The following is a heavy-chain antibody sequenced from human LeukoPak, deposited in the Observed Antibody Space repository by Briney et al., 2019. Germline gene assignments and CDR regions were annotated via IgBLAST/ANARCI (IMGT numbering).Heavy chain of an antibody. Sequence: SETLSLTCTVSGGSISSYYWSWIRQPPGKGLEWIGYIYYSGSTNYNPSLKSRVTISVDTPKNQFSLKLSSVTAADTAVYYCARNYCSGGSCYVGFDYWGQGTLVTVSS. D-gene: IGHD2-15*01. CDR2: IYYSGST. CDR1: GGSISSYY. J-gene: IGHJ4*02. CDR3: ARNYCSGGSCYVGFDY. V-gene: IGHV4-59*12.